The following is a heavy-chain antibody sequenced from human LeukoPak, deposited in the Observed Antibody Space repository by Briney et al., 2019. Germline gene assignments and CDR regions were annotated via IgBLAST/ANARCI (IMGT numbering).Heavy chain of an antibody. CDR1: GYTFTSYD. Sequence: EASVKVSCKASGYTFTSYDINWVRQAPGQGLEWMGWMNPNSGNTGYAQKFQGRVTITRNTSISTAYMELSNLRSEDTAVYYCATNSDWRFDYWGQGTLVTVSS. V-gene: IGHV1-8*03. J-gene: IGHJ4*02. CDR3: ATNSDWRFDY. CDR2: MNPNSGNT. D-gene: IGHD2-21*02.